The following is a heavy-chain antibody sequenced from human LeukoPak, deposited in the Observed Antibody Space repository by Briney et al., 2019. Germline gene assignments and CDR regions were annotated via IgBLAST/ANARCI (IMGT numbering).Heavy chain of an antibody. CDR2: IYYSGST. CDR1: GGSISSSSYY. D-gene: IGHD6-6*01. Sequence: SETLSPTCTVSGGSISSSSYYWGWIRQPPGKGLEWIGSIYYSGSTYYNPSLKSRVTISVDTSKNQFSLKLSSVTAADTAVYYCARIGTRVPMYWGQGTLVTVSS. J-gene: IGHJ4*02. CDR3: ARIGTRVPMY. V-gene: IGHV4-39*01.